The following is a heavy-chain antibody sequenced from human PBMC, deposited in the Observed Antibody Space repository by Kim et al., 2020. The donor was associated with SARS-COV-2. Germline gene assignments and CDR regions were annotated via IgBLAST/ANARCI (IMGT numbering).Heavy chain of an antibody. J-gene: IGHJ3*01. D-gene: IGHD3-9*01. CDR3: VRGYFGEFLGAFDV. CDR1: GYSFTSDA. V-gene: IGHV1-3*01. CDR2: INAGNHNT. Sequence: ASVKVSCKTPGYSFTSDALQWVRQAPGQRLEWMGWINAGNHNTKYSQKFQGRVTFTRDTSASTAYMELSDLRLDDTAVYYCVRGYFGEFLGAFDVWGQGT.